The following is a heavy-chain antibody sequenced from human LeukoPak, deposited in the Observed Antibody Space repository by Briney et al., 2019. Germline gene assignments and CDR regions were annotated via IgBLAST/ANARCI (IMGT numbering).Heavy chain of an antibody. Sequence: ASVKVSCKASGYTFTSYAMHWVRQAPGQRLEWMGWINAGNGNTIYSQKFQGRVTITRDTSASTAYMELSSLRSEDTAVYYCARDRGDYYGSGYFDYWGQGTLVTVSS. D-gene: IGHD3-10*01. V-gene: IGHV1-3*01. CDR3: ARDRGDYYGSGYFDY. CDR2: INAGNGNT. CDR1: GYTFTSYA. J-gene: IGHJ4*02.